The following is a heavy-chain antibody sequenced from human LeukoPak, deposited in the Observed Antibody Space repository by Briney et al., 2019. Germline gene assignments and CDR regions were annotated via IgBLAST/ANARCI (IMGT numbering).Heavy chain of an antibody. CDR3: ARDPGDIVVVPAEEHYYYYGMDV. CDR1: GFTFSSYS. CDR2: ISSSSSYI. J-gene: IGHJ6*02. Sequence: GGSLRLSCAASGFTFSSYSMNWVRQAPGKGLEWVSSISSSSSYIYYADSVKGRFTISRDNAKNSLYLRMNSLRAEDTAVYYCARDPGDIVVVPAEEHYYYYGMDVWGQGTTVTASS. V-gene: IGHV3-21*01. D-gene: IGHD2-2*01.